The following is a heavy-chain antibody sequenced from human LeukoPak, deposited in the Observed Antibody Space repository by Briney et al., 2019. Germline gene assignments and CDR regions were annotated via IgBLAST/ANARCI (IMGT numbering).Heavy chain of an antibody. D-gene: IGHD3-22*01. CDR2: IKQDGSEK. J-gene: IGHJ5*02. V-gene: IGHV3-7*02. Sequence: GGSLRLSRVASGFTFSSYWMSWVRQAPGKGLEWVANIKQDGSEKYYVDSVKGRFTISRDNAKNSLYLQMNSLRAEDTAVYFCASSSGNYGNFAWGQGTLVTVFS. CDR3: ASSSGNYGNFA. CDR1: GFTFSSYW.